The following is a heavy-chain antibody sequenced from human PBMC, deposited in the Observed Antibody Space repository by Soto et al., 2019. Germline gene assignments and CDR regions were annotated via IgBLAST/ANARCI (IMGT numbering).Heavy chain of an antibody. Sequence: QLQLQESGPGLVKSSETLSLTCTVSGGSISKSNYFWGWIRQAPGKGLEWIASILYSGTTSYNSSLKSRVAISVDTSKNHFPLELNSVTAADTAVYYCAILGWGNGDSDYWGQGTLVTVSS. J-gene: IGHJ4*02. CDR3: AILGWGNGDSDY. V-gene: IGHV4-39*02. CDR2: ILYSGTT. D-gene: IGHD2-21*01. CDR1: GGSISKSNYF.